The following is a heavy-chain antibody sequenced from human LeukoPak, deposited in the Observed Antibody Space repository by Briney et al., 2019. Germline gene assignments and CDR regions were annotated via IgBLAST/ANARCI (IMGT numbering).Heavy chain of an antibody. Sequence: PGGSLRLSCAASGFTFSTYAMSWVRQAPGKGLEWVSALSGSGGSSYYADSVRGRFTISRDNSKNTLYLQMNSLRAEDTAVYYCAKDSVGVAGPDYWGQGTLVTVSS. D-gene: IGHD6-19*01. J-gene: IGHJ4*02. CDR3: AKDSVGVAGPDY. CDR1: GFTFSTYA. V-gene: IGHV3-23*01. CDR2: LSGSGGSS.